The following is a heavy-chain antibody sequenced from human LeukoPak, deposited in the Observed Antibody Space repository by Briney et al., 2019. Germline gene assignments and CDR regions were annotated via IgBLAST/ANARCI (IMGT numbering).Heavy chain of an antibody. Sequence: ASVKVPCKASGYTFTSYAMHWVRQAPGQRLEWMGWINAGNGNTKYSQKFQGRVTITRDTSASTAYMELSSLRSEDTAVYYCARDTYYYGSGSYRSTINWFDPWGQGTLVTVSS. V-gene: IGHV1-3*01. CDR3: ARDTYYYGSGSYRSTINWFDP. J-gene: IGHJ5*02. D-gene: IGHD3-10*01. CDR1: GYTFTSYA. CDR2: INAGNGNT.